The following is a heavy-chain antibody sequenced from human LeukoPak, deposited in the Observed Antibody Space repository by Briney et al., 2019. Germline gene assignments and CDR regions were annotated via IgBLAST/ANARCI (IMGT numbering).Heavy chain of an antibody. CDR1: GFTFSKSA. D-gene: IGHD6-13*01. CDR3: VKGRISEDGLDF. Sequence: GGSLRLSCAASGFTFSKSAMTRVRQTPGKGLDWVSSISSSGNTYYADSVKGRFTISRDNSKNMLYLQMNSLRAEDTAVYYCVKGRISEDGLDFWGQGTLVTVSS. V-gene: IGHV3-23*01. J-gene: IGHJ4*02. CDR2: ISSSGNT.